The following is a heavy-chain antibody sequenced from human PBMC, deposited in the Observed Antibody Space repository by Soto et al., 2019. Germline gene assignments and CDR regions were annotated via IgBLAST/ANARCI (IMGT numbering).Heavy chain of an antibody. V-gene: IGHV4-59*08. D-gene: IGHD6-13*01. CDR1: GGSISSYY. CDR2: IYYSGST. Sequence: SETLSLTCTVSGGSISSYYWSWIRQPPGKGLEWIGYIYYSGSTNYNPSLKSRVTISVDTSKNQFSLKLSSVTAADTAVYYCARQRSSSYGGVKYYFDYWGQGTLVTVSS. CDR3: ARQRSSSYGGVKYYFDY. J-gene: IGHJ4*02.